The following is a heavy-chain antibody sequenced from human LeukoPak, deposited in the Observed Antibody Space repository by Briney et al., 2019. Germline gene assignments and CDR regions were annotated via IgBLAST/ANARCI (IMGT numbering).Heavy chain of an antibody. CDR1: GYTFTSYG. CDR2: ISAYNGNT. V-gene: IGHV1-18*01. J-gene: IGHJ5*02. Sequence: GASVKVSCKASGYTFTSYGISWVRQAPGQGLEWMGWISAYNGNTNYAQKLQGRVTMTTDTSTSTAYMELRSLRSDDTAVYYCARTGPRRGWPHLIGWFDPWGQGTLVTVSS. CDR3: ARTGPRRGWPHLIGWFDP. D-gene: IGHD2-15*01.